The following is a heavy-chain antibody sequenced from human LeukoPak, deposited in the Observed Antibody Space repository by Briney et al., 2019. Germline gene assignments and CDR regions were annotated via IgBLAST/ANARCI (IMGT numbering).Heavy chain of an antibody. CDR1: VGSLSGYY. J-gene: IGHJ4*02. CDR3: AFSNYDPTFDY. CDR2: INHSGST. Sequence: SETLSLTCAVYVGSLSGYYWGWIRQPPGRGREWVGEINHSGSTNYNPSLKSRVTISVDTSKNQFSLKVSAVTAEDTAVYYCAFSNYDPTFDYWGQGTLVSVSS. D-gene: IGHD4-11*01. V-gene: IGHV4-34*01.